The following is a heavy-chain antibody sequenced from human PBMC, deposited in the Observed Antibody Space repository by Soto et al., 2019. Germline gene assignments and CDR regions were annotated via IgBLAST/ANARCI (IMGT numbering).Heavy chain of an antibody. CDR2: IGTSDDT. Sequence: EVQLVESGGALVPPGGSLRLSCAASGFTFSYYDIHWVRQAEGKGLEWVAAIGTSDDTYYADSVQGRFSISREDAKDSLYLQMSSLRAEDTAVYYCARGLLGAIDYWGQGTLVTVSS. CDR3: ARGLLGAIDY. CDR1: GFTFSYYD. D-gene: IGHD3-16*01. V-gene: IGHV3-13*01. J-gene: IGHJ4*02.